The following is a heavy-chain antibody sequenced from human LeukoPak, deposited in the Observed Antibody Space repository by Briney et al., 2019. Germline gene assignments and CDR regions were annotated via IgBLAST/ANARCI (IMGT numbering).Heavy chain of an antibody. Sequence: SETLSLTCTVSGYSISSGYYWGWIRQPPGKGLEWIGTIYHSGSTYYNPSLKSRVTISVDASKNQFSLKLSSVTAADTAVYYCARVGSGYGCDYWGQGTLVTVSS. CDR3: ARVGSGYGCDY. CDR2: IYHSGST. V-gene: IGHV4-38-2*02. D-gene: IGHD4-17*01. CDR1: GYSISSGYY. J-gene: IGHJ4*02.